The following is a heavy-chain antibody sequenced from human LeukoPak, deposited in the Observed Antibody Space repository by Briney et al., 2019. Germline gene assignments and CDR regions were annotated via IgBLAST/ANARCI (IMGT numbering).Heavy chain of an antibody. Sequence: AETLALTCSVAGDALNYYYWTGIRQPPGKGLEWIGHVSYSGGTNYNASLKSRVTILVDTSKNQFSLMVRSVTAADTAIYYCARCYGSGSLYYFDYWGQGALVTVSS. J-gene: IGHJ4*02. CDR1: GDALNYYY. CDR3: ARCYGSGSLYYFDY. D-gene: IGHD3-10*01. CDR2: VSYSGGT. V-gene: IGHV4-59*01.